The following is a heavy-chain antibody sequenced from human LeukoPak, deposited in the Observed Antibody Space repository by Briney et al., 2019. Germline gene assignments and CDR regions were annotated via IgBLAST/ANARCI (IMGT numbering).Heavy chain of an antibody. J-gene: IGHJ4*02. CDR3: ARDDGYSYRKGVDRFDY. V-gene: IGHV1-18*01. Sequence: ASVKVSCKASGYTFTSYDINWVRQATGQGLEWMGWISGYDGNTNYAQKLQGRVAMTRDTSTNTAYMDLRSLRSDDTAVYYCARDDGYSYRKGVDRFDYWGQGTLVTVSS. CDR2: ISGYDGNT. D-gene: IGHD5-18*01. CDR1: GYTFTSYD.